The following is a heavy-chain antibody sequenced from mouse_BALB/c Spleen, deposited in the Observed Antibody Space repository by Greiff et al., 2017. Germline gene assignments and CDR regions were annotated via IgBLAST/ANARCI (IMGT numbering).Heavy chain of an antibody. J-gene: IGHJ4*01. CDR3: ARESLYGYDAMDY. CDR1: GFTFSSYG. D-gene: IGHD1-1*02. Sequence: EVQRVESGGGLVQPGGSLKLSCAASGFTFSSYGMSWVRQTPDKRLELVATINSNGGSTYYPDSVKGRFTISRDNAKNTLYLQMSSLKSEDTAMYYCARESLYGYDAMDYWGQGTSVTVSS. CDR2: INSNGGST. V-gene: IGHV5-6-3*01.